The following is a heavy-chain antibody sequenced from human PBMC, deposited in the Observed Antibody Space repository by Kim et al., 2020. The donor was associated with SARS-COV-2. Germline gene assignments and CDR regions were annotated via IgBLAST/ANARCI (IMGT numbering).Heavy chain of an antibody. V-gene: IGHV3-74*01. J-gene: IGHJ6*02. CDR1: GFTFSNYW. Sequence: GGSLRLSCAASGFTFSNYWMHWVRQAPGKGLVWVSRINTDGGNTNYADSVKGRFTISRDNAKNALYLQMNSLRAEDTAVYYCARVIYYGSGIMDVWGQGTTVTISS. CDR3: ARVIYYGSGIMDV. D-gene: IGHD3-10*01. CDR2: INTDGGNT.